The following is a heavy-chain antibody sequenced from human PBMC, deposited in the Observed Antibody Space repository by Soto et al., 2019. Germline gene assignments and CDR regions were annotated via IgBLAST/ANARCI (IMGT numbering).Heavy chain of an antibody. CDR3: ARGVSMAGRPGFFHH. CDR2: ITPMSGTT. D-gene: IGHD6-6*01. V-gene: IGHV1-69*06. CDR1: GETFRCDF. J-gene: IGHJ1*01. Sequence: SVKVSCKAPGETFRCDFMSWVRQAPGQGLEWLGGITPMSGTTDYAQKFQGRVTISADKSTGTAYFELSSLTFDDTGVYYCARGVSMAGRPGFFHHGGQGSLVTVSA.